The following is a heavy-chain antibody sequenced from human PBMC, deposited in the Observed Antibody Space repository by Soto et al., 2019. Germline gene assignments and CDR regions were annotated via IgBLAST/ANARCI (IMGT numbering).Heavy chain of an antibody. CDR2: IYYSGST. CDR3: ARDEGTTVVDAFDI. CDR1: GGSISSYY. D-gene: IGHD4-17*01. J-gene: IGHJ3*02. V-gene: IGHV4-59*01. Sequence: PSETLSLTCTVSGGSISSYYWSWIRQPPGKGLEWIGYIYYSGSTNYNPSLKSRVTISVDTSKNQFSLKLSSVTAADTAVYYCARDEGTTVVDAFDIWGQGTMVTVSS.